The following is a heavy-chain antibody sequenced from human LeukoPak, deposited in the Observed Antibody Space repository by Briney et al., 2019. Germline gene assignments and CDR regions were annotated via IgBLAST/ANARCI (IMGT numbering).Heavy chain of an antibody. CDR2: IDPNSGVT. Sequence: ASVKVSCKASGYTLTDNHLYWVRQAPGQGLEWMGWIDPNSGVTNFAQNFQGRLTMTTDTSISTAYMELSRLTSDDTTVYYCAREFGINAFDVWGQGTLGTVSS. D-gene: IGHD3-3*01. V-gene: IGHV1-2*02. J-gene: IGHJ3*01. CDR1: GYTLTDNH. CDR3: AREFGINAFDV.